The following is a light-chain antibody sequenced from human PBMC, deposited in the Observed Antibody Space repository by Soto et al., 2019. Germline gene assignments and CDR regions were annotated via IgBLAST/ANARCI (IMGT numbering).Light chain of an antibody. CDR2: EVS. V-gene: IGLV2-14*01. CDR1: SSDVGGYTY. Sequence: HSALTQPASVSGSPGQSISISCTGTSSDVGGYTYVSWYQQHPGKAPKLMIYEVSNRPSGVSNRFSGSKSGNTASLTISGLQAEDEADYYCTSYTTSSTYVFGTGTKLTVL. J-gene: IGLJ1*01. CDR3: TSYTTSSTYV.